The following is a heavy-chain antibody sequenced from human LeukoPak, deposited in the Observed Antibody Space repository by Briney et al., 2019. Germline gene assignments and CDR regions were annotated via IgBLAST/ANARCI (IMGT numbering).Heavy chain of an antibody. Sequence: ASVKVSCKVSGYTLTELSMHWVRQAPGKGLEWMGGFDPEGGETIYAQKFQGRVTMTEDTSTDTAYMELSSLRSEDTAVYYCATGLLWFGELHTKFDYWGQGTLVTVSS. V-gene: IGHV1-24*01. D-gene: IGHD3-10*01. CDR2: FDPEGGET. CDR1: GYTLTELS. J-gene: IGHJ4*02. CDR3: ATGLLWFGELHTKFDY.